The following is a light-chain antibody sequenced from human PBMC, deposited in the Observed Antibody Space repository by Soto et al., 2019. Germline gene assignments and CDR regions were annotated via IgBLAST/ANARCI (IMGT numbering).Light chain of an antibody. J-gene: IGLJ2*01. CDR3: SSYAGSIIPVA. CDR1: SSDVGGYNF. Sequence: QSALTQPPSASGSPGQSVTISCTGASSDVGGYNFVSWYQHHPGKAPRLMIYDVTHRPTGVPDRFSGSKSGNTASLAVSGLQVDDEAYYYCSSYAGSIIPVAFGGGTKLTVL. V-gene: IGLV2-8*01. CDR2: DVT.